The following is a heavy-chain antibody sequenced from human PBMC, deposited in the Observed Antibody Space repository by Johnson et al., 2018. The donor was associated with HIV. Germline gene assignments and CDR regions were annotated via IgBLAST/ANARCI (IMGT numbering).Heavy chain of an antibody. J-gene: IGHJ3*02. Sequence: VQLVESGGGVVQPGRSLRLSCAASGFTFSNFAMHWVRQAPGKGLEWVVVISYDGSNKYFADSVKGRFTISRDNSKNSLYLQMNSLRAEDTAVYYCARQLGSDAFVIWGQGTMVTVSS. CDR1: GFTFSNFA. D-gene: IGHD7-27*01. CDR3: ARQLGSDAFVI. V-gene: IGHV3-30*04. CDR2: ISYDGSNK.